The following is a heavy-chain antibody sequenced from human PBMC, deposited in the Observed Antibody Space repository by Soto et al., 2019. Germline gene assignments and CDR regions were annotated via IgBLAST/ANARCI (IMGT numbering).Heavy chain of an antibody. CDR1: GGSISSGDYY. D-gene: IGHD2-15*01. J-gene: IGHJ4*02. Sequence: QVQLQESGPGLVKPSQTLSLTCTVSGGSISSGDYYWSWIRQPPGKGLEWIGYIYYSGSTYYNPSLKSRVTISVDTSKNQFSLKLSSVTAADTAVYYCASSLQGYCSGGSCYPTFFAYWGQGTLVTVSS. CDR2: IYYSGST. V-gene: IGHV4-30-4*01. CDR3: ASSLQGYCSGGSCYPTFFAY.